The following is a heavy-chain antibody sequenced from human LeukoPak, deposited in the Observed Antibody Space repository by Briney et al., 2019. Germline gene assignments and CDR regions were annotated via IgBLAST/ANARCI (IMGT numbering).Heavy chain of an antibody. CDR2: ISSGSSYI. V-gene: IGHV3-21*01. J-gene: IGHJ4*02. CDR3: ASTLTPYYFDY. Sequence: PVGSLRLSCAASGFTFSTYSINWVRQAPGKGLEWVSSISSGSSYIHYADSVKGRFTISRDNAKNSLYLQMNGLRAEDTAVYYCASTLTPYYFDYWGQGTLVTVSS. CDR1: GFTFSTYS.